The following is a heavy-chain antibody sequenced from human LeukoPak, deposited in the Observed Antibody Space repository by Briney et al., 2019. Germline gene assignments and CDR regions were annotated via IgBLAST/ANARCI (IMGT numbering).Heavy chain of an antibody. CDR3: ARFHGGNSDAFDI. V-gene: IGHV4-4*02. CDR1: GASITNDNW. Sequence: SGNLSLTCAVSGASITNDNWWSWVRQTPGKGLEWIGEIYHSGSTSYNPSLKNRVTISVDKSNNRFSLRLTPVTAADTAVYYCARFHGGNSDAFDIWGQGTMVTVSS. J-gene: IGHJ3*02. D-gene: IGHD4-23*01. CDR2: IYHSGST.